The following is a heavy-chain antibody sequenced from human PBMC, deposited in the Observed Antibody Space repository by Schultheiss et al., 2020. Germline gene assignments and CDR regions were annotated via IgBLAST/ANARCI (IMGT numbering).Heavy chain of an antibody. J-gene: IGHJ6*02. CDR2: IYYSGST. CDR1: GGSISSSNW. Sequence: SETLSLTCAVSGGSISSSNWWSWVRQPPGKGLEWIGYIYYSGSTYYNPSLKSRVTISVDTSKNQFSLKLSSVTAADTAVYYCARIYVVPAARNFYYYYYGMDVWGQGTTVTVSS. D-gene: IGHD2-2*01. CDR3: ARIYVVPAARNFYYYYYGMDV. V-gene: IGHV4-4*02.